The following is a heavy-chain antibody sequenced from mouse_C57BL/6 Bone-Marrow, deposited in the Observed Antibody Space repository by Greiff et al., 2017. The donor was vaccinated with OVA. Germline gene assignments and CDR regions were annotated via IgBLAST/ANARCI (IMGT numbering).Heavy chain of an antibody. D-gene: IGHD2-1*01. CDR3: ARFYPMDY. V-gene: IGHV1-64*01. J-gene: IGHJ4*01. CDR2: IHPNSGST. Sequence: VQLQQPGAELVKPGASVKLSCKASGYTFTSYWMHWVKQRPGQGLEWIGMIHPNSGSTNYNEKFKSKATLTVVNSSSTAYMQISSLTSEDSAVYYCARFYPMDYWGQGTSVTVSS. CDR1: GYTFTSYW.